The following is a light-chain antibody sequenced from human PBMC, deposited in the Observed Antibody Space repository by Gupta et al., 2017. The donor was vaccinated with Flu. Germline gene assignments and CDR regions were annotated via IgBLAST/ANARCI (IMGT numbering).Light chain of an antibody. CDR1: QSVSSSY. Sequence: PGTLSLSPGERATLSCRASQSVSSSYLAWYQQKPGQAPRLLIYGASSRATGIPDRFSGSGSGTDFTLTSSRLEPEDFAVYYCQQYGSSRTFGQGTKVEIK. CDR2: GAS. V-gene: IGKV3-20*01. CDR3: QQYGSSRT. J-gene: IGKJ1*01.